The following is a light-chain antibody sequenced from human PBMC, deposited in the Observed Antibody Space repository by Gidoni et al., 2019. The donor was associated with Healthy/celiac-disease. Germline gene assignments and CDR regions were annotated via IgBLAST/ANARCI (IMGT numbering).Light chain of an antibody. V-gene: IGLV4-69*01. CDR3: QTWGTGISWV. CDR2: LNSDGSH. Sequence: QLVLTQSPSASASLGASVKLTCTLSSGHSSYAIAWHQQQPEKGPRYLMKLNSDGSHSKGDGIPDRFSGSSSGAERYLTISSLQSEDEADYYCQTWGTGISWVLGGGTKLTVL. CDR1: SGHSSYA. J-gene: IGLJ3*02.